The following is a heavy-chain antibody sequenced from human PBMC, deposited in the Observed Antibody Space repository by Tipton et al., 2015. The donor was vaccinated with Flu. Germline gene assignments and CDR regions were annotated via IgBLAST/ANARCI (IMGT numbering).Heavy chain of an antibody. CDR3: ARDPFLGTGDAFDV. J-gene: IGHJ3*01. V-gene: IGHV3-23*01. D-gene: IGHD2/OR15-2a*01. CDR2: IRGSAGRGAGT. Sequence: SLRLSCAASGFIFSRYAMSWVRQAPGKGLEWVSNIRGSAGRGAGTYYADSVKGRFSISRDSAKRSVYLQMNSLRVEDTAVYYCARDPFLGTGDAFDVWGRGTMVTVSS. CDR1: GFIFSRYA.